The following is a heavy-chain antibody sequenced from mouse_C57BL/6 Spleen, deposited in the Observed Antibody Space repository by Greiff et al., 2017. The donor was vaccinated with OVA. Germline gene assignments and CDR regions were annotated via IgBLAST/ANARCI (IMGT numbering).Heavy chain of an antibody. CDR1: GYTFTDYY. V-gene: IGHV1-26*01. CDR2: INPNNGGT. D-gene: IGHD1-1*01. CDR3: ARSGAYYYGSRRSYAMDY. Sequence: EVQLQQSGPELVKPGASVKISCKASGYTFTDYYMNWVKQSHGKSLEWIGDINPNNGGTSYNQKFKGKATLTVDKSSSTAYMELRSLTSEDSAVYYCARSGAYYYGSRRSYAMDYWGQGTSVTVSS. J-gene: IGHJ4*01.